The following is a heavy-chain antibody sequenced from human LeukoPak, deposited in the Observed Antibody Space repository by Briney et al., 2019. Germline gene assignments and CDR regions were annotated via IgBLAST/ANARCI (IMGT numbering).Heavy chain of an antibody. Sequence: ARSLRLSCAASGFTFSSYAMHWVRQAPGKGLEWVALIWYDGSNKYYADSVKGRFTISRDDSKNTLYLQMNSLRAEDTAVYYCAKDPKLLALRYYFDYWGQGTQVTVSS. D-gene: IGHD4-17*01. CDR1: GFTFSSYA. CDR2: IWYDGSNK. CDR3: AKDPKLLALRYYFDY. J-gene: IGHJ4*02. V-gene: IGHV3-33*06.